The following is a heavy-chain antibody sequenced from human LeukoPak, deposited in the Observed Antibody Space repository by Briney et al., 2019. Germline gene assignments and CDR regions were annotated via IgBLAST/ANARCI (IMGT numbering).Heavy chain of an antibody. CDR1: GFTFSNYA. Sequence: GGSLSLSCAASGFTFSNYAMSWVRQAPGKGLEWVSAISNSGGSTFYADSVKGRFTISRDNSKNTLYLQMNSLRAEDTAVYYCAKRASGSGTSLYYFDYWGQGTLVTVSS. CDR2: ISNSGGST. V-gene: IGHV3-23*01. D-gene: IGHD3-10*01. CDR3: AKRASGSGTSLYYFDY. J-gene: IGHJ4*02.